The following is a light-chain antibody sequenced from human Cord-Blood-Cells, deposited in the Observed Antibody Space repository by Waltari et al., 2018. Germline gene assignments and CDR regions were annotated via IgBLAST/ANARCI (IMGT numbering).Light chain of an antibody. CDR3: QQYGSSPRN. V-gene: IGKV3-20*01. J-gene: IGKJ2*01. Sequence: ESVLTQSPGTLSLSPGERATLSCMARQIVISSYLDWDKQKPGQAPRLLIYGASSRTTGLTDSFSGSGAGTDFNLSISRLEPEDFAVYYCQQYGSSPRNFGQGTKLEIK. CDR1: QIVISSY. CDR2: GAS.